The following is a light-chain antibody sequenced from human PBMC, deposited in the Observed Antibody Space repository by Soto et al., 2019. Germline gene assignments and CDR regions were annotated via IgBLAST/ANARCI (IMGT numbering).Light chain of an antibody. CDR3: QQRSNCPPVT. V-gene: IGKV3-11*01. J-gene: IGKJ4*01. CDR1: QSVSSY. Sequence: EIVLTQSPATLSLSPGERATLSCRASQSVSSYLAWDQRKPDLAPRLLIYDASNRATGIPHRFSGSWSGTDFTLTIITLEPEDFAIYYCQQRSNCPPVTFGGGTKVEIK. CDR2: DAS.